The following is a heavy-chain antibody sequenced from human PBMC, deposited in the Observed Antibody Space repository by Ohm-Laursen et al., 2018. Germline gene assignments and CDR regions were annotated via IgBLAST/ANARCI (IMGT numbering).Heavy chain of an antibody. D-gene: IGHD6-13*01. CDR2: IHHTGYT. CDR3: ARQIAAAGTFDY. CDR1: GDSISAHY. J-gene: IGHJ4*02. V-gene: IGHV4-59*11. Sequence: GTLSLTCSVSGDSISAHYWSWIRQPPGKGLEWIGYIHHTGYTTYNPSLKSRVTISVDTSKNQFSLKLSSVTAADTAVYYCARQIAAAGTFDYWGQGTLVTVSS.